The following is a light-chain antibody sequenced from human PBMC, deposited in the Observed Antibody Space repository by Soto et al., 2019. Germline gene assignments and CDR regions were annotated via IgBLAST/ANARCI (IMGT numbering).Light chain of an antibody. J-gene: IGKJ1*01. Sequence: IVLTQSPATPSLSPGERATLSCRASQSVSNNYLAWYQQKPGQAPRLLIYGASNRATGIPDRFSGSGSGTDFTLTISRLEPEDFAVYYCQQYGSSGTFGQGTKV. CDR1: QSVSNNY. CDR2: GAS. V-gene: IGKV3-20*01. CDR3: QQYGSSGT.